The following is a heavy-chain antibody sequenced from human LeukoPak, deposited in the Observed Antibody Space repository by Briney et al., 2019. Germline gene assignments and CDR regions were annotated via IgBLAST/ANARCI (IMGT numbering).Heavy chain of an antibody. CDR3: ARDQRYYYDSSGYSHFDY. J-gene: IGHJ4*02. CDR1: GYTFTSYG. V-gene: IGHV1-18*01. Sequence: GASVKVSCKASGYTFTSYGISWVRQAPGQGLEWMGWISAYNGNTNYAQKLQGRVTMTTDTSTSTAYMGLRSLRSDDTAVYYCARDQRYYYDSSGYSHFDYWGQGTLVTVSS. D-gene: IGHD3-22*01. CDR2: ISAYNGNT.